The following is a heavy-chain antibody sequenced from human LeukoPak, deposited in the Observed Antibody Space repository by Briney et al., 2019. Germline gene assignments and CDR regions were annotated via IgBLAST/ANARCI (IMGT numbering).Heavy chain of an antibody. CDR1: GGSISSNNYY. D-gene: IGHD5-18*01. Sequence: SETLSLTCTVSGGSISSNNYYWGWIRQPPGKGLEWIGSIFYSGRTYYNPSLKSRVTISVDTSNNQFSLKLSSVTAADTAVYYCARDRGYSYGVDPEFDPWGQGTLVTVSS. CDR3: ARDRGYSYGVDPEFDP. J-gene: IGHJ5*02. V-gene: IGHV4-39*07. CDR2: IFYSGRT.